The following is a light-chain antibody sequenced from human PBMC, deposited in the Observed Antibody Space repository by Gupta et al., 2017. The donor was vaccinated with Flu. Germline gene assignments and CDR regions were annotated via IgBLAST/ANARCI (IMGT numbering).Light chain of an antibody. V-gene: IGKV4-1*01. Sequence: IVMTQSPDSLTVSLCERATINCKSSQTLLYPSNNKNYLAWYQQKSGQPPKVLIYWASTRESGVPDRFSGSGSGRDFTLTIGGLQAEDVAVYYCQQYYNTPLTFGGGTKVELK. CDR1: QTLLYPSNNKNY. J-gene: IGKJ4*01. CDR3: QQYYNTPLT. CDR2: WAS.